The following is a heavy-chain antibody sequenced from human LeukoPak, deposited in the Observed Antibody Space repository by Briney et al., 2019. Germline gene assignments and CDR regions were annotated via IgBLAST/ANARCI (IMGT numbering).Heavy chain of an antibody. J-gene: IGHJ3*02. V-gene: IGHV3-48*01. Sequence: AGGSLRLSCAASGFTFRNYLMNWVRQAPGKGRDWFSFISSTGGTIYYADSVKGRFTVSRDNGKNSLLLQMNSLRAEDTALYYCARGYSRAAFDIWGQGTVVAVSS. CDR1: GFTFRNYL. D-gene: IGHD2-15*01. CDR2: ISSTGGTI. CDR3: ARGYSRAAFDI.